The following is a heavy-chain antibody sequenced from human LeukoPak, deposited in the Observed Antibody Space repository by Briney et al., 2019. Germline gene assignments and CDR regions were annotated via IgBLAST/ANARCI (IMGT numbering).Heavy chain of an antibody. CDR3: ARVTSGYIGPLDY. CDR1: GGSISSGAYY. D-gene: IGHD3-22*01. J-gene: IGHJ4*02. CDR2: IYYSGST. Sequence: PSQTLSLACTVSGGSISSGAYYWSWIRQHPGKGLEWIGSIYYSGSTYYNPSLKSRVTISIDTSKSQFSLKLSSVTAADTVVYYCARVTSGYIGPLDYWGQGTLVTVSS. V-gene: IGHV4-31*03.